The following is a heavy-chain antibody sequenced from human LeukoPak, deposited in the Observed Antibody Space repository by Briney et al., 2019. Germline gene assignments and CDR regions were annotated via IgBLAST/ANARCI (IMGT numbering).Heavy chain of an antibody. D-gene: IGHD6-19*01. CDR2: ISSSGSTI. Sequence: GGSLRLSCAASGFTFSSYEMNWVRQAPGKGLEWVSYISSSGSTIYYADSVKGRFTISRDNAKNSLYLPMNSLRAEDTAVYYCARDQSSVAGTTYNWFDPWGQGTLVTVSS. V-gene: IGHV3-48*03. CDR1: GFTFSSYE. J-gene: IGHJ5*02. CDR3: ARDQSSVAGTTYNWFDP.